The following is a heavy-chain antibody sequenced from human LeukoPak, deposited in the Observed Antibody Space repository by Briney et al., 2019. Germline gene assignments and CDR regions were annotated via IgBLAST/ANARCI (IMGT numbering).Heavy chain of an antibody. CDR3: ARSRGPPVRYYFDY. Sequence: PGESLRLSCAASGFTFSSYWMSWVRQAPGKGLEWVANIKQDGSEKYYVDSVKGRFTISRDNAKNSLYLQMNSLRAEDTAVYYCARSRGPPVRYYFDYWGQGTLVTVSS. J-gene: IGHJ4*02. CDR1: GFTFSSYW. V-gene: IGHV3-7*01. CDR2: IKQDGSEK.